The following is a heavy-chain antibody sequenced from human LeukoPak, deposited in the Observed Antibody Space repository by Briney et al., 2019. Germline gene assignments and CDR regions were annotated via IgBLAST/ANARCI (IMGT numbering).Heavy chain of an antibody. CDR1: GFAFSDYW. D-gene: IGHD1-26*01. CDR3: AEGGKPWGAPFDY. J-gene: IGHJ4*02. V-gene: IGHV3-7*01. CDR2: IKQDGSEK. Sequence: GGSLRLSCAASGFAFSDYWMTWVRQAPGKGLEWVANIKQDGSEKYLVDSVKGRFTISRDNAKGSLYLQMNSLRAEDTAVYYCAEGGKPWGAPFDYWGQGTLVTVSS.